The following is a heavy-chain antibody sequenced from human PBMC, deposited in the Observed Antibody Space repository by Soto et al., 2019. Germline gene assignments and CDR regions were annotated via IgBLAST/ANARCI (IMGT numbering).Heavy chain of an antibody. V-gene: IGHV5-10-1*01. D-gene: IGHD5-12*01. Sequence: PGESLKISCQGSGYTFTGHWISWVRQMPGKGLEWMGRIDPSDSYTDYSPTVQGHVTMSADKSINTAYLQWSSLQASDTAVYYCPRPTRYDSSLDYWGRGTLVTVSS. CDR3: PRPTRYDSSLDY. J-gene: IGHJ4*02. CDR1: GYTFTGHW. CDR2: IDPSDSYT.